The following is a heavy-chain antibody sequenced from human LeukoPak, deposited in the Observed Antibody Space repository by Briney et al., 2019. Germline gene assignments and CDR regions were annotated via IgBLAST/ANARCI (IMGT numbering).Heavy chain of an antibody. CDR3: ARLRAMAGHRGGFDF. J-gene: IGHJ3*01. Sequence: KTSETLSLTCAVSGDSISYHNYYWDWIRQPPGKGLEWIGTVYYTGNTYYNPSLKSRVAISVDTSKNQFSLQLTSMTAADTVVYYCARLRAMAGHRGGFDFWGRGTMVTVSS. CDR2: VYYTGNT. CDR1: GDSISYHNYY. V-gene: IGHV4-39*01. D-gene: IGHD6-19*01.